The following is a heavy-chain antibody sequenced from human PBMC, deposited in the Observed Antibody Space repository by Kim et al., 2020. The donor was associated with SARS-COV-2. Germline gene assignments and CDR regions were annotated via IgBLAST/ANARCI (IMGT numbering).Heavy chain of an antibody. Sequence: GGSLRLSCAASGFTFSDYYMSWIRQAPGKGLEWVSYISSSGSTIYYADSVKGRFTISRDNAKNSLYLQMNSLRAEDTAVYYCARDRRDLGWLVLLDAFDIWGQGTMVTVSS. J-gene: IGHJ3*02. CDR2: ISSSGSTI. CDR1: GFTFSDYY. D-gene: IGHD6-19*01. V-gene: IGHV3-11*01. CDR3: ARDRRDLGWLVLLDAFDI.